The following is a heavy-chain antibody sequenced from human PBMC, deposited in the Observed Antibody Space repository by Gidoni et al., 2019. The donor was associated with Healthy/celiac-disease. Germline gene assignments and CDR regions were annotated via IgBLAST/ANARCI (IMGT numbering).Heavy chain of an antibody. CDR2: INWDGNHI. V-gene: IGHV3-20*04. J-gene: IGHJ5*02. D-gene: IGHD1-1*01. Sequence: EVQLVESGGGVARLGGSLRLSCVTSGFTFSDHGMSWVRHAPGKGLEWVSGINWDGNHIDYGDSVKGRFTIARDNAKNSLYLQITSLRDDDTALYFCVRHPGTSQSATYFDAWGQGTRVTVSS. CDR1: GFTFSDHG. CDR3: VRHPGTSQSATYFDA.